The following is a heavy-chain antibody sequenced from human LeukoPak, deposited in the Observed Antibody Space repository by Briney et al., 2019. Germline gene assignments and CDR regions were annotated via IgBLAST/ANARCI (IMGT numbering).Heavy chain of an antibody. J-gene: IGHJ4*02. CDR3: PRLSHYSDSSGYYLGSYYFDY. CDR1: GGSISSSSYY. D-gene: IGHD3-22*01. V-gene: IGHV4-39*01. CDR2: IYYSGST. Sequence: PSETLSLTCTVSGGSISSSSYYWGWIRQPPGKGLEWIGSIYYSGSTYYNPSVKSRVTLSLDTSKNQFSLKLSSVTAADTAVYYCPRLSHYSDSSGYYLGSYYFDYWGQGTLVTVSS.